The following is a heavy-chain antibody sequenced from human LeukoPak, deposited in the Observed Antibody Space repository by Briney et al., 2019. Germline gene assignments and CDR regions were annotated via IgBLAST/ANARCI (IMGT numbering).Heavy chain of an antibody. CDR2: INHSGST. CDR3: ARGRTEVEYSSSWSSHLFDY. D-gene: IGHD6-13*01. Sequence: PSETLSLTCAVYGGSFSGYYWSWIRQPPGKGLEWIGEINHSGSTNYNPSLKSRVTISVDTSKNQFSLKLSSVTAADTAVYYCARGRTEVEYSSSWSSHLFDYWGQGTLVTVSS. J-gene: IGHJ4*02. CDR1: GGSFSGYY. V-gene: IGHV4-34*01.